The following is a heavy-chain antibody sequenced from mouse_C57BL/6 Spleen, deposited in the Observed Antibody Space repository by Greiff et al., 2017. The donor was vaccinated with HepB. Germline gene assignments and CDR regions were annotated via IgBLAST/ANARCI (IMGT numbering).Heavy chain of an antibody. CDR2: IDPSDSYT. Sequence: QVQLQQPGAELVKPGASVKLSCKASGYTFTSYWMQWVKQRPGQGLEWIGEIDPSDSYTNYNQKFKGKATLTVDTSSSTAYMQLSSLTSEDSAVYYCARPDYYGGFAYWGQGTLVTVSA. CDR1: GYTFTSYW. V-gene: IGHV1-50*01. D-gene: IGHD1-1*01. J-gene: IGHJ3*01. CDR3: ARPDYYGGFAY.